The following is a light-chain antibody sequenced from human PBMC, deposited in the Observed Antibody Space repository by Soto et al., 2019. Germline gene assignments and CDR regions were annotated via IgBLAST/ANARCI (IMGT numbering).Light chain of an antibody. CDR1: QSVSSN. V-gene: IGKV3-15*01. J-gene: IGKJ1*01. Sequence: MTQSPATLSVSPGERATLSCRASQSVSSNLLWYQQKPGQAPRLLIFGASTRATGIPARFSGSESGTEFTLTISSLQSEDFAVHYCQQYNNWPFPSWTFGQGTKVEIK. CDR3: QQYNNWPFPSWT. CDR2: GAS.